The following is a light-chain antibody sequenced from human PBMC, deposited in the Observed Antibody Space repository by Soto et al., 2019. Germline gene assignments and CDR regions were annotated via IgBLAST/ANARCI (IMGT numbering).Light chain of an antibody. J-gene: IGLJ2*01. V-gene: IGLV1-47*01. CDR1: SSNIGGTNY. Sequence: QSVLTQPPSASGTPGQKVFISCSGSSSNIGGTNYAYWYQQLPGAAPKLLIYRNNQRPSGVPDRLSGSKSGTSASLAISGLQSEDEADYYCAAWDDSLNGVVFGGGTKLTVL. CDR3: AAWDDSLNGVV. CDR2: RNN.